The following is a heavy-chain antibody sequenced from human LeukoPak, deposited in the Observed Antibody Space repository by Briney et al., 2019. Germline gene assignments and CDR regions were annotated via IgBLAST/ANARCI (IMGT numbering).Heavy chain of an antibody. CDR1: AFTFSNYW. CDR2: INQDGSER. J-gene: IGHJ4*02. CDR3: ARGGSYYDY. V-gene: IGHV3-7*05. Sequence: PGGSLRLSCAASAFTFSNYWMSWVRQAPGKGLEWVANINQDGSERHYVDSVKGRFTISRDNAKNSMYLQMNSLRADDTAVYYCARGGSYYDYWGQGTLVTVSS. D-gene: IGHD3-16*01.